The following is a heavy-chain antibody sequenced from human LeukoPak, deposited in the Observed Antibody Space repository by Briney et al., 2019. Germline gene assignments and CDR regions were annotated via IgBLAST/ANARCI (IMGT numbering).Heavy chain of an antibody. Sequence: SETLSLTCAVSGYSISSGYYWGWIRQPPGKGLEWIGSICHSGSTYYNPSLKSRVTISVDTSKNQFSLKLSSVTAADTAVYYCARQSPVVPAAIHGFDPWGQGTLVTVSS. J-gene: IGHJ5*02. CDR2: ICHSGST. V-gene: IGHV4-38-2*01. CDR3: ARQSPVVPAAIHGFDP. CDR1: GYSISSGYY. D-gene: IGHD2-2*02.